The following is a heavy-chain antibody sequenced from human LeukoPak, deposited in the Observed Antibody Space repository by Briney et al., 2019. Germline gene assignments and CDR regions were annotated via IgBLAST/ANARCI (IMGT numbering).Heavy chain of an antibody. D-gene: IGHD5-12*01. V-gene: IGHV3-48*01. CDR2: ISSSGSTI. J-gene: IGHJ3*02. CDR3: ARSRATYAFDI. Sequence: PGGSLRLSCTASGFTFSGYSMNWVRQAPGKELEWVSYISSSGSTIYYADSVKGQFTISRDNAMNSLYLQMNSLRAEDTAVYYCARSRATYAFDIWGQGTMVTVSS. CDR1: GFTFSGYS.